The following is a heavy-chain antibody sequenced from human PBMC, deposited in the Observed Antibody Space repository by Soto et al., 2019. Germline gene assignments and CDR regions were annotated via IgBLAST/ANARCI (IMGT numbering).Heavy chain of an antibody. V-gene: IGHV3-64*01. Sequence: GGSLRLSCAASGFTFSSYAMHWVRQAPGKGLEYVSAISRNGGSTYYANSVKGRFTISRDNSKNTLYLQMGSLRAEDMAVYYCARSEGGYFDWLSPTDYWGQGTLVTVSS. CDR2: ISRNGGST. J-gene: IGHJ4*02. CDR3: ARSEGGYFDWLSPTDY. CDR1: GFTFSSYA. D-gene: IGHD3-9*01.